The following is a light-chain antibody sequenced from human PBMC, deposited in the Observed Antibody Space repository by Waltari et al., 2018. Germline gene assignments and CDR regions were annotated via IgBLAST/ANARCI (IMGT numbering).Light chain of an antibody. Sequence: EIVVTQSPLSLPVTPGEPASISCRSSQSIVFSNGNNYLDWYLQKPGQSPQILIYETYNRDSGVPDRFSGSGSGTDFTLKISRVETEDVGIYYCMQALQAPYTFGQGTKLEIK. V-gene: IGKV2-28*01. CDR3: MQALQAPYT. J-gene: IGKJ2*01. CDR2: ETY. CDR1: QSIVFSNGNNY.